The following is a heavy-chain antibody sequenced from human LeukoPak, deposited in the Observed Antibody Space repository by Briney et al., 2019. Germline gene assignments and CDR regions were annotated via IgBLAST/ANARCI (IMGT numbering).Heavy chain of an antibody. CDR3: AQRPYSSSSMDY. J-gene: IGHJ4*02. D-gene: IGHD6-6*01. CDR1: GFTFNNYA. Sequence: GGSLRLSCTASGFTFNNYAMNWVRQAPGKGLEWVSAISGSGGSAYYADSVKGRFTISRDNSKNTLYLQMNSLRAEDTAVYYCAQRPYSSSSMDYWGQGTLVTVSS. CDR2: ISGSGGSA. V-gene: IGHV3-23*01.